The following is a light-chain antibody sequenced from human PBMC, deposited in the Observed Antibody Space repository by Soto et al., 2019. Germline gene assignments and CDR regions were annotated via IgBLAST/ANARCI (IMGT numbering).Light chain of an antibody. CDR1: QSVASNS. Sequence: ETVLTQSPGTLSLSPGETATLSCRASQSVASNSLAWYQQKPGQAPRLLVYGASGRATDIPDRVSGRGSGTDFTLTINRLEPEDFAVYYCQNYDTSPYTFGQGTKLEIK. V-gene: IGKV3-20*01. CDR3: QNYDTSPYT. J-gene: IGKJ2*01. CDR2: GAS.